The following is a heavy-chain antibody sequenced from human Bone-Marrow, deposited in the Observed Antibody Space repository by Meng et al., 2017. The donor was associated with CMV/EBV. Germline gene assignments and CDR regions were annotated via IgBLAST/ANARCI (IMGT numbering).Heavy chain of an antibody. V-gene: IGHV3-7*01. D-gene: IGHD2-2*01. CDR1: GFTFSSYW. CDR2: IKQDGSEK. J-gene: IGHJ6*02. Sequence: GESLKISCAASGFTFSSYWMSWVRQAPGKGLEWVANIKQDGSEKSYVDSVKGRFTISRDNAKNSLYLQMNSLRAEDTAVYYCARVVIPSTTTVSGGMDVWGQGTTVTVSS. CDR3: ARVVIPSTTTVSGGMDV.